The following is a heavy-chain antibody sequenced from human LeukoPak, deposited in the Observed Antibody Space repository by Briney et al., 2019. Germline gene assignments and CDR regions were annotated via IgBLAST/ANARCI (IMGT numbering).Heavy chain of an antibody. Sequence: ASVKVSCKASGGTFSSYAISWVRQAPGQGLEWMGRIIPILGIANYAQKFQGRVTITADKSTSTAYMELSSLRSEDTAVYYCAAPGYSSSFDYWGQGTLVTVSS. CDR3: AAPGYSSSFDY. J-gene: IGHJ4*02. V-gene: IGHV1-69*04. D-gene: IGHD6-13*01. CDR2: IIPILGIA. CDR1: GGTFSSYA.